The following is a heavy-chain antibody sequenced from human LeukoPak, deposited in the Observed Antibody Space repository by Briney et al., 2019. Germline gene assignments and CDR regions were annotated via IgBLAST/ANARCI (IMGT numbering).Heavy chain of an antibody. CDR1: GLTFSSYW. Sequence: GGSLRLSCAASGLTFSSYWMSWVRQAPGKGLEMVANIKQDGSEKYYVDSVKGRFTISRDNAKNSLYLQTNSLRAEDTAVYYCARALGSYYYGSGSYFDPWGQGTLVTVSS. CDR2: IKQDGSEK. J-gene: IGHJ5*02. V-gene: IGHV3-7*04. D-gene: IGHD3-10*01. CDR3: ARALGSYYYGSGSYFDP.